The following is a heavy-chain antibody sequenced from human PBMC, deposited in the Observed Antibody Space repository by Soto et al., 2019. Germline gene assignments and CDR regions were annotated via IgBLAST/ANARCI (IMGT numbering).Heavy chain of an antibody. Sequence: TLSLTCTVSGGSISSGGYYWSWIRQHPGKGLEWIGYIYYSGSTYYNPSLKSRVTISVDTSKNQFSLKLRSVTAADTAVYYCARQFLSNYYYYYGLDVWGQGTTVTVYS. V-gene: IGHV4-31*03. J-gene: IGHJ6*02. CDR3: ARQFLSNYYYYYGLDV. CDR2: IYYSGST. CDR1: GGSISSGGYY.